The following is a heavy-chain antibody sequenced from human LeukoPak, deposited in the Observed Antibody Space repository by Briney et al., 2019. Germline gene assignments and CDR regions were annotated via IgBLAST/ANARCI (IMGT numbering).Heavy chain of an antibody. CDR3: TTTAGYNYGQY. D-gene: IGHD5-18*01. J-gene: IGHJ4*02. V-gene: IGHV3-7*03. CDR1: GFSFSRNW. Sequence: HPGGSLRLSCAVSGFSFSRNWMAWLRQAPGKGLEWVADIKEDGSEKYYVDSVKGRFTISRDNAKNSLYLQMNSLRAEDTAIYYCTTTAGYNYGQYWGQGTLVTVSS. CDR2: IKEDGSEK.